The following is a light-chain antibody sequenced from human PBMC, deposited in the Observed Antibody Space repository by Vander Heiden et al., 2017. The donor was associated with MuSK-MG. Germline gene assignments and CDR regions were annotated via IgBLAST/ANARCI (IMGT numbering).Light chain of an antibody. CDR3: QQLNSSSIT. CDR2: AAS. V-gene: IGKV1-9*01. J-gene: IGKJ5*01. Sequence: DIQLTQSPSFLSASVGDRVTITCRARQGISSLFSLVSAKTREAPKLLIYAASTLQSGVPSRFSGSGSGTEFTLTISSLQPEDFATYYCQQLNSSSITFGQGTRLEIK. CDR1: QGISSL.